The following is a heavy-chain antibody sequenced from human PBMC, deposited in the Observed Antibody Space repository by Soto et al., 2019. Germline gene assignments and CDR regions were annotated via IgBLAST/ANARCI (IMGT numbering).Heavy chain of an antibody. Sequence: PGESLKISCRASGYTFINHWVVWVRQMPGKGLEWMGIVYPDDSNTIYGPSFQRHVTISADRSINTAYLQWNNLKASDTAMYYCATPRIPYDTSYFAYWGHGTLVTASS. V-gene: IGHV5-51*01. CDR1: GYTFINHW. J-gene: IGHJ4*01. CDR3: ATPRIPYDTSYFAY. CDR2: VYPDDSNT. D-gene: IGHD3-9*01.